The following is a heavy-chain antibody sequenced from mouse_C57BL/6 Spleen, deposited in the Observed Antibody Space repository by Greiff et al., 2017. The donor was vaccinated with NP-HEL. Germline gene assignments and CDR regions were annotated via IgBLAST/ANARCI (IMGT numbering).Heavy chain of an antibody. Sequence: EVQLVESGGGLVQPGGSLKLSCAASGFTFSDYYMYWVRQTPEKRLEWVAYISNGGGSTYYPDTVKGRFTISRDNAKTTLYLQMSRLKSEDTAMYYCAREALTTVVAYYAMDYWGQGTSVTVSS. CDR2: ISNGGGST. CDR3: AREALTTVVAYYAMDY. V-gene: IGHV5-12*01. J-gene: IGHJ4*01. CDR1: GFTFSDYY. D-gene: IGHD1-1*01.